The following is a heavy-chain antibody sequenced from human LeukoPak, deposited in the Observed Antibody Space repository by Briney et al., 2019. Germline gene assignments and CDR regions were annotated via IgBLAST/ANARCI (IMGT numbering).Heavy chain of an antibody. CDR1: GYSFTSYW. Sequence: GESLKISCKGSGYSFTSYWIGWVRQMPGEGLEWMGIIHPGDSDTRYSPSFQGRVTISADKSINTAYLQWSSLKASDTAMYYCARHGPGFTSSPGPDYWGQGTLVTVSS. D-gene: IGHD3-10*01. CDR3: ARHGPGFTSSPGPDY. V-gene: IGHV5-51*01. J-gene: IGHJ4*02. CDR2: IHPGDSDT.